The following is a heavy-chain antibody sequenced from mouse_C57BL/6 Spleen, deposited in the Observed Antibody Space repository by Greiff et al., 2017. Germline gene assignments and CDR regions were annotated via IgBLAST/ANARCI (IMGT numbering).Heavy chain of an antibody. V-gene: IGHV5-6*02. J-gene: IGHJ3*01. CDR3: ARGEDDYDAWFAY. D-gene: IGHD2-4*01. Sequence: EVKVVESGGDLVKPGGSLKLSCAASGFTFSSYGMSWVRQTPDKRLEWVATISSGGSYTYYPDSVKGRFTISRDNAKNTLYLQMSSLKSEDTAMYYCARGEDDYDAWFAYWCQGTLVTVSA. CDR1: GFTFSSYG. CDR2: ISSGGSYT.